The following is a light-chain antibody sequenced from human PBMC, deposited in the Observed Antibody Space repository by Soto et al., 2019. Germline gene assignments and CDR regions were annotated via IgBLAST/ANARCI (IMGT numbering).Light chain of an antibody. CDR1: QSVTNNF. CDR3: QQYGTPLFT. V-gene: IGKV3-20*01. CDR2: GAS. J-gene: IGKJ3*01. Sequence: IVLTQSPGTLSLSPGERATLSCGASQSVTNNFLAWYQQKPGQAPRLLIYGASSRATGGPDRFSGSESGADVTLTISRLEPGDFAVYYCQQYGTPLFTFGPGTKVDIK.